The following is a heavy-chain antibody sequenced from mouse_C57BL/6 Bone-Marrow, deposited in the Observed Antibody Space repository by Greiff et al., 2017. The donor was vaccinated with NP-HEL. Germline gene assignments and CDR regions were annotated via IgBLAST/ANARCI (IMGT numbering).Heavy chain of an antibody. CDR1: GYTFTNYW. D-gene: IGHD1-1*01. CDR2: IYPGGGYT. Sequence: QVQLQQSGAELVRPGTSVKMSCKASGYTFTNYWIGWAKQRPGHGLEWIGDIYPGGGYTNYNEKFKGKATLTADKSSSTAYMQFSSLTSEDSAIYYCARSNYGSHYYAMDYWGQGTSVTVSS. J-gene: IGHJ4*01. V-gene: IGHV1-63*01. CDR3: ARSNYGSHYYAMDY.